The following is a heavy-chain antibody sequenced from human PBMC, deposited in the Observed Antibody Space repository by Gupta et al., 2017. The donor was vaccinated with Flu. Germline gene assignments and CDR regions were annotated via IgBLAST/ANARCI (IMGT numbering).Heavy chain of an antibody. J-gene: IGHJ4*02. CDR3: ANGWFSLDN. D-gene: IGHD6-19*01. Sequence: QVQLVESGGGGVQPGRALRLSCAASGFTFSSFGMPWVRPAPGQGLEGEALSSYDGSNKYYADSMKGRFTITRDNSNNTLFLQMNRLRAEDTGVYYCANGWFSLDNWGQGTLVTVSS. V-gene: IGHV3-30*18. CDR2: SSYDGSNK. CDR1: GFTFSSFG.